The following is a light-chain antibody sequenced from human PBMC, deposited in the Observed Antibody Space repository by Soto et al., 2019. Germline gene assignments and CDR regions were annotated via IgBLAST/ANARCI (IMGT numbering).Light chain of an antibody. J-gene: IGKJ4*01. CDR2: GAT. CDR3: QQYAMSPQT. Sequence: EIVLTQSPGTLSLSPGERVTLSCRASQIISASYLAWYQQKPGQAPRLLIYGATNRATGIPDRFSGRGTGTDFTLTISRLEAEDFAVYYCQQYAMSPQTFGGGAKVE. CDR1: QIISASY. V-gene: IGKV3-20*01.